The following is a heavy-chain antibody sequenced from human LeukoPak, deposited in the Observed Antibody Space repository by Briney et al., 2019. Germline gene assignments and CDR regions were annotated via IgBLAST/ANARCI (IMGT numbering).Heavy chain of an antibody. CDR1: GYTFTSYG. J-gene: IGHJ3*02. D-gene: IGHD3-22*01. Sequence: VASVKVSCKASGYTFTSYGMSWVRQAPGQGLEWMGWISAYNGNTNYAQKLQGRVTMTTDTSTSTAYMELRSLRSDDTAVYYCARIDGMIGTAAFDIWGQGTMVTVSS. V-gene: IGHV1-18*01. CDR3: ARIDGMIGTAAFDI. CDR2: ISAYNGNT.